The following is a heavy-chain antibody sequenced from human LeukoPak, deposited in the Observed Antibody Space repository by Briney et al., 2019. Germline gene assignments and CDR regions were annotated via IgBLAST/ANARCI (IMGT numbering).Heavy chain of an antibody. D-gene: IGHD2-8*02. V-gene: IGHV3-7*01. CDR2: INPDGSWG. CDR1: GFTFSSHW. J-gene: IGHJ3*02. Sequence: GGSLRLSCGASGFTFSSHWMSWVRQAPGKGLEWVAIINPDGSWGTFVDSVKGRFTISRDNAKNSLYLQMNNLRAEDTAVYSCVRQVGEGLVEAFDIWGQGRMVTVSS. CDR3: VRQVGEGLVEAFDI.